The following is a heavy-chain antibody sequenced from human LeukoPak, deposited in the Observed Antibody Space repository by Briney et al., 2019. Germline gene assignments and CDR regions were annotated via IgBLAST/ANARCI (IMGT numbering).Heavy chain of an antibody. CDR2: ISGSGDSM. D-gene: IGHD4-17*01. Sequence: GGSLRLSCEASGFIFSSCSMNWVRQAPGKGLEWASYISGSGDSMFYADSVKGRFTISRDNAKYLLYLEMDSLRAEDTAVYYCARDPVPARNYFDYWGQGALVTVSS. J-gene: IGHJ4*02. CDR1: GFIFSSCS. CDR3: ARDPVPARNYFDY. V-gene: IGHV3-48*04.